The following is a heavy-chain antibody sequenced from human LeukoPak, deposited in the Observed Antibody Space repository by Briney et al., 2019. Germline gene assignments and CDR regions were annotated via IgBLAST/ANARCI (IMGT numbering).Heavy chain of an antibody. CDR2: IKHDGSEK. CDR3: ARVAAAYIYYYQYMYV. CDR1: GFTFSPFW. V-gene: IGHV3-7*01. J-gene: IGHJ6*03. D-gene: IGHD6-13*01. Sequence: GGSLRLSCAASGFTFSPFWVTWVRQAPGKGLEWGANIKHDGSEKYYLDSVKGRFTISRDNAKNSLYLQMNSLRAEDTAVYYCARVAAAYIYYYQYMYVWGKGTTLTVSS.